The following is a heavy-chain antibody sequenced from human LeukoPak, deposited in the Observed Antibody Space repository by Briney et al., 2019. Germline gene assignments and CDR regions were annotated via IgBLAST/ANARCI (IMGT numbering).Heavy chain of an antibody. CDR3: ARHVAVAARNYYGMDV. Sequence: SETLSLTCAVYGGSFSGYYWSWIRQAPGKGLEWIGYIYYSGSTNYNPSLKSRVTISVDTSKNQFSLKLSSVTAADTAVYYCARHVAVAARNYYGMDVWGQGTTVTDSS. CDR1: GGSFSGYY. V-gene: IGHV4-59*08. D-gene: IGHD6-19*01. CDR2: IYYSGST. J-gene: IGHJ6*02.